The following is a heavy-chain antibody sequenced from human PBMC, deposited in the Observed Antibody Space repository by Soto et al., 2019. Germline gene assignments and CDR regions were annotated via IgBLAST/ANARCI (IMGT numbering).Heavy chain of an antibody. Sequence: QVQLVQSGAEVKKLGSSVKVSCKASGGTFSSYAISWVRQAHGQGLEWMGGIIPIFGTANYAQKFQGRVTITADESTSTAYMELSSLRAEDTAVYYCAREGTYYYDSSGYYQLDYWGQGTLVTVSS. D-gene: IGHD3-22*01. CDR2: IIPIFGTA. CDR1: GGTFSSYA. J-gene: IGHJ4*02. CDR3: AREGTYYYDSSGYYQLDY. V-gene: IGHV1-69*12.